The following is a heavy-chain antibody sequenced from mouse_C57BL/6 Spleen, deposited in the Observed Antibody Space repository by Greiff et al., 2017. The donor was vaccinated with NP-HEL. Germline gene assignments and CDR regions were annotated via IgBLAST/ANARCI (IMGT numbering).Heavy chain of an antibody. CDR3: ARWGLYYGTWYFDV. Sequence: QVQLQQSGAELMKPGASVKLSCKATGYTFTGYWIEWVKQKPGHGLEWIGEILPGSGSTNYNEKFKGKATFTADTSSNTAYMQLSSLTTEDSAVYYCARWGLYYGTWYFDVWGTGTTVTVSS. V-gene: IGHV1-9*01. D-gene: IGHD1-1*01. J-gene: IGHJ1*03. CDR1: GYTFTGYW. CDR2: ILPGSGST.